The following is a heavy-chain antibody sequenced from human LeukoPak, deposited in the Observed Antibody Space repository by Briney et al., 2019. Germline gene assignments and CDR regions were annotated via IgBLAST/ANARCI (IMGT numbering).Heavy chain of an antibody. CDR3: ARSRRSRDGYNFGLYDV. Sequence: PGGSLRLSCAASGFTLSNAWMNWVRQAPGKGLEWVGLIKSKTNGETRDYAAPVKGRFTISRDNAKNTLYLQMNSLRAEDTAVYYCARSRRSRDGYNFGLYDVWGKGTTVTVSS. J-gene: IGHJ6*04. CDR2: IKSKTNGETR. D-gene: IGHD5-24*01. V-gene: IGHV3-15*05. CDR1: GFTLSNAW.